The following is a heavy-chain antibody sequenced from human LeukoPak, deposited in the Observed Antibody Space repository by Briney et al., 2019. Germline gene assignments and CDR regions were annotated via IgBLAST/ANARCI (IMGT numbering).Heavy chain of an antibody. CDR3: AKDLRFLEWLLSAGFDP. V-gene: IGHV3-7*03. CDR1: GFTFSSYW. J-gene: IGHJ5*02. CDR2: IKQDGSEK. Sequence: GGSLRLSCAASGFTFSSYWMSWVRQAPGKGLEWVANIKQDGSEKYYVDSVKGRFTISRDNAKNSLYLQMNSLRAEDTAVYYCAKDLRFLEWLLSAGFDPWGQGTLITVSS. D-gene: IGHD3-3*01.